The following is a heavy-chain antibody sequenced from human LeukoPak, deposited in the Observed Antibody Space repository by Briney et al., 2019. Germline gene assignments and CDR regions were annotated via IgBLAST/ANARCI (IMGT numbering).Heavy chain of an antibody. CDR3: TKVRSGSSSWALRVFDY. J-gene: IGHJ4*02. CDR2: ISPAGGTT. CDR1: GFTFSSEA. D-gene: IGHD6-13*01. V-gene: IGHV3-23*01. Sequence: GGSLRLSCAVSGFTFSSEAMGWVRQLPRGGLERVSTISPAGGTTYYAESMKGRFTISRDNSKSTLYLQMNSLGVEDTAVYYCTKVRSGSSSWALRVFDYWGQGALVTVSS.